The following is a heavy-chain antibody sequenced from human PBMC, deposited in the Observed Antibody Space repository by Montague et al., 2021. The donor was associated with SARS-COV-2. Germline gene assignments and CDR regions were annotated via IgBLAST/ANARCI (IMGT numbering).Heavy chain of an antibody. D-gene: IGHD4-17*01. CDR3: ARYGDYGSWFDP. CDR2: XYWDDEK. Sequence: PALVKPTQTLTLTCTFSGFSLNTSGDGVGWVRQPPGKALEWLALXYWDDEKRYSPSLKSRSTISKDTTKNEVVLTVANMDPVDTATYYCARYGDYGSWFDPWGQGTLVTVSS. J-gene: IGHJ5*02. CDR1: GFSLNTSGDG. V-gene: IGHV2-5*02.